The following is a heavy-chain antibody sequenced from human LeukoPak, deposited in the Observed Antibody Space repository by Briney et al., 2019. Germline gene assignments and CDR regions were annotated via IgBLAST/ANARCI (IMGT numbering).Heavy chain of an antibody. J-gene: IGHJ5*02. CDR3: ARGRLRTAAGSLRGNWFDP. CDR1: GYTFTGYY. D-gene: IGHD6-13*01. Sequence: ASVKVSCKASGYTFTGYYMHWVRQAPGQGLEWMGWINPNSGGTNYAQKFQGRVTMTRDTSISTAYMELSRLRSDDTAVYYCARGRLRTAAGSLRGNWFDPWGQGTLVTVSS. V-gene: IGHV1-2*02. CDR2: INPNSGGT.